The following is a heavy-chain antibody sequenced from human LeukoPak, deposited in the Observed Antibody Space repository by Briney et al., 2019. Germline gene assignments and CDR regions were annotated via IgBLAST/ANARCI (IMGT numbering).Heavy chain of an antibody. CDR1: GGSISSGVYY. CDR2: IYHSGST. J-gene: IGHJ4*02. CDR3: ARVAAAVVVDTAMASFDY. Sequence: SETLSLTCIVSGGSISSGVYYWSWIRQPPGRGLEWIGYIYHSGSTNYNPSLKSRVTISVDKSKNQFSLKLSSVTAADTAVYYCARVAAAVVVDTAMASFDYWGQGTLVTVSS. D-gene: IGHD5-18*01. V-gene: IGHV4-30-2*01.